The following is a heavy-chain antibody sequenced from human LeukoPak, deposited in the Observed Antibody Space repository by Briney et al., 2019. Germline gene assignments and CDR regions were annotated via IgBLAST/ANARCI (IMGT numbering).Heavy chain of an antibody. CDR2: IIPIFGTA. CDR3: ARAAGVCSGGSCYRALYYFDY. V-gene: IGHV1-69*05. Sequence: ASVKVSCKASGGTFSSYAISWVRQAPGQGLEWMGGIIPIFGTANYAQKFQGRVTITTDESTSTAYMELSSLRSEDTAVYYCARAAGVCSGGSCYRALYYFDYWGQGTLVTVSS. D-gene: IGHD2-15*01. CDR1: GGTFSSYA. J-gene: IGHJ4*02.